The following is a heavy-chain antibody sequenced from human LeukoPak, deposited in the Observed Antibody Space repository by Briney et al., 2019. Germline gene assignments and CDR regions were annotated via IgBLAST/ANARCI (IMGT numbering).Heavy chain of an antibody. CDR2: INHSGST. CDR1: GGSFSGYY. J-gene: IGHJ6*02. V-gene: IGHV4-34*01. CDR3: ARGVRRWLQPGRYYYYGMDV. Sequence: SETLSLTCAVYGGSFSGYYWSWIRQPPGKGPEWIGEINHSGSTNYNPSLKSRVTISVDTSKNQFSLKLSSVTAADTAVYYCARGVRRWLQPGRYYYYGMDVWGQGTTVTVSS. D-gene: IGHD5-24*01.